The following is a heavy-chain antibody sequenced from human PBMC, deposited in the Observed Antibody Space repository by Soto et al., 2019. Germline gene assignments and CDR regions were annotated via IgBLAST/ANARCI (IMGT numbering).Heavy chain of an antibody. CDR3: ARDVGYGLIDY. Sequence: GESLKISCKGSGYSFTNYGISWVRQAPGQGLEWMGWINAYNGNTNYAQKLQGRVTMTTDTSTSTAYMELRSLRSDDTAVYYCARDVGYGLIDYWGQGTLVTVSS. D-gene: IGHD5-18*01. CDR1: GYSFTNYG. J-gene: IGHJ4*02. V-gene: IGHV1-18*01. CDR2: INAYNGNT.